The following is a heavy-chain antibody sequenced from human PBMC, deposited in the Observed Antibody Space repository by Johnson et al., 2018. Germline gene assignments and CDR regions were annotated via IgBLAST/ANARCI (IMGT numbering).Heavy chain of an antibody. CDR1: GGSISSYY. CDR2: IYYSGST. V-gene: IGHV4-59*01. D-gene: IGHD1-26*01. J-gene: IGHJ6*02. Sequence: QVQLQESGPGLVKPSETLSLTCTVSGGSISSYYWSWIRQPPGKGLEWIGYIYYSGSTNYNPSLKSRVTISVATSKNRFSLKLSSVTAADTAVYYWARGGVSNYYYYGMDVWGQGTTVTVSS. CDR3: ARGGVSNYYYYGMDV.